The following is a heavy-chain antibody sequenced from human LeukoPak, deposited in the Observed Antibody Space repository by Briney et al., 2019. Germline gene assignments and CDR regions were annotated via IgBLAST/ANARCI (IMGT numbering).Heavy chain of an antibody. D-gene: IGHD4-11*01. J-gene: IGHJ6*02. V-gene: IGHV3-48*01. CDR3: ARRTVSTLPYALDV. CDR2: IRSSSSTR. Sequence: GGPLRLSCVASGFTFSTYTMNWVRQAPGKGREGVSYIRSSSSTRYYADSVKGRFTISRDSAKNSLFLQMNSLRAEDTAVYYCARRTVSTLPYALDVWGQGTTVTVAS. CDR1: GFTFSTYT.